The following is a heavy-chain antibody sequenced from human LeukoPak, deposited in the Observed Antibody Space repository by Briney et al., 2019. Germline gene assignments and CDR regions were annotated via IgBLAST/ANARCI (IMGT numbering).Heavy chain of an antibody. J-gene: IGHJ4*02. CDR1: GDSVSSNSAT. D-gene: IGHD5-18*01. CDR2: TYYRSKWYN. CDR3: ARDLAGFGGYSYGMVDY. Sequence: SQTLSLTCAISGDSVSSNSATWNWIRQSPSRGLEWLGRTYYRSKWYNDYALSVKSRITINPGTSKNQFSLHLNSVTPEDTAVYYCARDLAGFGGYSYGMVDYWGQGTLVTVSS. V-gene: IGHV6-1*01.